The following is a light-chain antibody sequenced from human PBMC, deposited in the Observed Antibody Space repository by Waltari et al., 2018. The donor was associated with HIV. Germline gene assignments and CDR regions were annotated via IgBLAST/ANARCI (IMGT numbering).Light chain of an antibody. Sequence: ETALTQYPATLSLFSGELATPSCRASQSVSSYLAWYQQKPGQAPRPLIYDASNRATGIPARFSGSGSGTDFTLTISSLEPEDFAVYYCQQRSNWPLTFGGGTKVEIK. J-gene: IGKJ4*01. V-gene: IGKV3-11*01. CDR1: QSVSSY. CDR2: DAS. CDR3: QQRSNWPLT.